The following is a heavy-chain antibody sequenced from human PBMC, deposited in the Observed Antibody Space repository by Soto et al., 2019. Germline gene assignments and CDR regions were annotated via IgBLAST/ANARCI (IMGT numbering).Heavy chain of an antibody. D-gene: IGHD6-13*01. Sequence: QVQLVQSGAEVKQPGASVTVSCKASGYAFTNYAITWVRQAPGQGLEWMGWISAYNGHTNYAQKVQGRLTMTTDTSTSTAYMELRSLTYDDTAIYYCARDNGGLAAPGTDWFVPWGQGTLVTVSS. CDR1: GYAFTNYA. V-gene: IGHV1-18*01. CDR3: ARDNGGLAAPGTDWFVP. CDR2: ISAYNGHT. J-gene: IGHJ5*02.